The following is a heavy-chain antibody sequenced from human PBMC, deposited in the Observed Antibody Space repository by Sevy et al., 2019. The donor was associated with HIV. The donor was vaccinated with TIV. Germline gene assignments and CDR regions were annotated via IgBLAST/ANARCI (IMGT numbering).Heavy chain of an antibody. J-gene: IGHJ4*02. Sequence: GGSLRLSCTASGFTFGDYCMSWVRQAPGKGLEWVAFLKSKVYGGTVDHAATVKGRFIISRDDSKSIAYLQMNDLKTEDTGVYYCTRWKAAQSIFDYWGQGALVTVSS. CDR3: TRWKAAQSIFDY. D-gene: IGHD6-13*01. CDR2: LKSKVYGGTV. V-gene: IGHV3-49*04. CDR1: GFTFGDYC.